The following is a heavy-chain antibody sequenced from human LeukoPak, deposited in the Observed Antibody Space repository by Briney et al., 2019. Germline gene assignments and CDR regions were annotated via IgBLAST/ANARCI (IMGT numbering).Heavy chain of an antibody. CDR2: ISAYNGNT. CDR3: ARLGPKQWLNQPHYFDY. CDR1: GYTFTSYG. Sequence: ASVKVSCKASGYTFTSYGISWVRQAPGQGLEWMGWISAYNGNTNYAQKLQGRVTMTTDTSTSTAYMELRSLRSDDTAMYYCARLGPKQWLNQPHYFDYWGQGTLVTVSS. D-gene: IGHD6-19*01. V-gene: IGHV1-18*01. J-gene: IGHJ4*02.